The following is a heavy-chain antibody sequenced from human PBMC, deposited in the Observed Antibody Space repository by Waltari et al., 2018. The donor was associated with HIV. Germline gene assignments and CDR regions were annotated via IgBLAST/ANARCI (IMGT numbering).Heavy chain of an antibody. J-gene: IGHJ4*02. CDR1: GYTFTSYA. Sequence: QVQLVQSGAEVKKPGASVKVSCKASGYTFTSYAMHWVRQAPGQRLEWMGWINAGNGNTKYSQKFQGRVTITRDTSASTAYMELSSLRSEDTAVYYCARDENSSGYYYPFDYWGQGTLVTVSS. V-gene: IGHV1-3*01. CDR2: INAGNGNT. D-gene: IGHD3-22*01. CDR3: ARDENSSGYYYPFDY.